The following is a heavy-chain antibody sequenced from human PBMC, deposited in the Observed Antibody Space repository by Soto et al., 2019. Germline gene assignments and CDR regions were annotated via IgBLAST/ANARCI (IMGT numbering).Heavy chain of an antibody. CDR2: INPNSGGT. D-gene: IGHD5-18*01. V-gene: IGHV1-2*04. J-gene: IGHJ3*02. CDR1: GYTFTGYY. Sequence: ASVKVSCKASGYTFTGYYMHWVRQAPGQGLEWMGWINPNSGGTNYAQKFQGWVTMTRDTSISTAYMELSRLRSDDTAVYYCARGGSVDTAMVTRGDPLDLSAFDIWGQGTMVTVSS. CDR3: ARGGSVDTAMVTRGDPLDLSAFDI.